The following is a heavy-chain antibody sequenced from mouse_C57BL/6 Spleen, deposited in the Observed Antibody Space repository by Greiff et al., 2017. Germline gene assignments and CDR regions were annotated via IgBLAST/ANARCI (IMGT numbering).Heavy chain of an antibody. CDR2: ISSGSSTI. Sequence: EVQVVESGGGLVKPGGSLKLSCAASGFTFSDYGMHWVRQAPEKGLEWVAYISSGSSTIYYADTVKGRFTISRDNAKNTLFLQMTSRRAEDTAMYYCARGADDYDGAWFAYWGQGTLVTVSA. CDR3: ARGADDYDGAWFAY. CDR1: GFTFSDYG. D-gene: IGHD2-4*01. J-gene: IGHJ3*01. V-gene: IGHV5-17*01.